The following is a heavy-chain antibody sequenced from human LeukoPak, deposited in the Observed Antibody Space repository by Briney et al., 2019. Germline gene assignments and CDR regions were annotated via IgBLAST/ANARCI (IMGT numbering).Heavy chain of an antibody. J-gene: IGHJ6*03. CDR3: ARTTEGYCRGRRCYSYYYYMDV. CDR2: IYYSGST. V-gene: IGHV4-39*01. Sequence: KTSETLSLTCTVSGGSISSSSYYWGWIRQPPGKGLEWIGSIYYSGSTYYNPSLKSRVTISVDTSKNQFSLKLSSVTAADTAVYYCARTTEGYCRGRRCYSYYYYMDVWGKGTTVTVSS. CDR1: GGSISSSSYY. D-gene: IGHD2-15*01.